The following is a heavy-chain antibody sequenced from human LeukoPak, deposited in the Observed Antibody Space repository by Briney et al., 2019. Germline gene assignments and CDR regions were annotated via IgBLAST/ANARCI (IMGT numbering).Heavy chain of an antibody. CDR2: ISYDGSNK. CDR3: ARVGGYSYGYKVNHIPNLYYFDY. CDR1: GFTFSSYA. J-gene: IGHJ4*02. V-gene: IGHV3-30*04. Sequence: GGSLRLSCAASGFTFSSYAMHWVRQAPGKGLEWVAVISYDGSNKYYADSVKGRFTISRDNSKNTLYLQMDSPRAEDTAVYYCARVGGYSYGYKVNHIPNLYYFDYWGQGTLVTVSS. D-gene: IGHD5-18*01.